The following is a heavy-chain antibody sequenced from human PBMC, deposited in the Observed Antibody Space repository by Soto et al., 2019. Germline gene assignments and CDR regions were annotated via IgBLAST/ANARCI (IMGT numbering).Heavy chain of an antibody. CDR2: IKQDGSEK. CDR3: EREVDYYDSSGYSTWYYYGMDV. Sequence: PGGSLRLSCAASGFTFSSYWMSWVRQAPGKGLEWVANIKQDGSEKYYVDSVKGRFTISRDNAKNSLYLQMNSLRAEDTAVYYCEREVDYYDSSGYSTWYYYGMDVWGQGTTVTVSS. V-gene: IGHV3-7*03. D-gene: IGHD3-22*01. CDR1: GFTFSSYW. J-gene: IGHJ6*02.